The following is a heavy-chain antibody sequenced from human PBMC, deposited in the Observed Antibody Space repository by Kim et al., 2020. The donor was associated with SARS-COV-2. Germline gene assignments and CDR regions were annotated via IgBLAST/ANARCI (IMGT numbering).Heavy chain of an antibody. CDR3: ARDQTLWFGELYYFDY. D-gene: IGHD3-10*01. J-gene: IGHJ4*02. V-gene: IGHV7-4-1*02. CDR1: GYTFTSYA. CDR2: INTNTGNP. Sequence: ASVKVSCKASGYTFTSYAMNWVRQAPGQGLEWMGWINTNTGNPTYAQGFTGRFVFSLDTSVSTAYLQISSLKAEDTAVYYCARDQTLWFGELYYFDYWGQGTRVTVSS.